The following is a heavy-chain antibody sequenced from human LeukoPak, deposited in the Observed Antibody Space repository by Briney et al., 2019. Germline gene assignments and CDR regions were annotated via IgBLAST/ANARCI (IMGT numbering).Heavy chain of an antibody. D-gene: IGHD1-26*01. CDR2: ISSSSSYI. CDR3: ARSSLKVGAFDFDY. Sequence: GGSLRLSCAASGFIFSQYSMNWVRQAPGKGLEWVSSISSSSSYIYYADSVKGRFTISRDNAKNSLYLQMNSLRAEDTAVYYCARSSLKVGAFDFDYWGQGTLVTVSS. CDR1: GFIFSQYS. V-gene: IGHV3-21*01. J-gene: IGHJ4*02.